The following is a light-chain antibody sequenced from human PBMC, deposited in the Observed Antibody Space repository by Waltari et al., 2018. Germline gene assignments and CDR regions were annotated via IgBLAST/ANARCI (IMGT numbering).Light chain of an antibody. Sequence: QSALTHPRSVSGSPGQSINISCTGTNRDIVPFTYLSWNQHHPGKAPNLIIYDDRTRPSGVPDRFSGSNSGNTASLTISGLQAEDEATYYCSSYTGSYSFVIFGGGTEMTVL. J-gene: IGLJ2*01. V-gene: IGLV2-11*01. CDR1: NRDIVPFTY. CDR2: DDR. CDR3: SSYTGSYSFVI.